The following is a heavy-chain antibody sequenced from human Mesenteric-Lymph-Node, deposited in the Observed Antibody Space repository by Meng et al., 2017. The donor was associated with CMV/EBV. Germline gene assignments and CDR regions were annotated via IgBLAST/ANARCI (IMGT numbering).Heavy chain of an antibody. CDR2: ISGSSSTI. Sequence: GESLKISCAASGLTFSSYSMNWVRQAPGKGLEWVSYISGSSSTIYYADSVKGRFTISRDNAENSLYLQMNSLRAEDTAVYYCASSGCGGDCYYNWFDPWGQGTLVTVSS. V-gene: IGHV3-48*04. J-gene: IGHJ5*02. CDR3: ASSGCGGDCYYNWFDP. CDR1: GLTFSSYS. D-gene: IGHD2-21*02.